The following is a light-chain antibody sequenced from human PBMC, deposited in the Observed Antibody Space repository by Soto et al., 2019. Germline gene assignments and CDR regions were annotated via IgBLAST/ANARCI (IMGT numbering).Light chain of an antibody. CDR3: QQYITYPT. CDR2: DAS. J-gene: IGKJ5*01. Sequence: DIQMTQSPSTLSASVGDRVTITCRASESISRWLAWYQQKPGKAPKALIYDASSLKSGVPSRFSGGGSGTDFTLSISSLQPDDFATYYCQQYITYPTFGQGTRLDIK. CDR1: ESISRW. V-gene: IGKV1-5*01.